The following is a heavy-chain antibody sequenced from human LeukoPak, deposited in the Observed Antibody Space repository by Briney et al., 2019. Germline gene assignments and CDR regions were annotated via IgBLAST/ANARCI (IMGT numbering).Heavy chain of an antibody. CDR1: GFIFNNYA. V-gene: IGHV3-9*01. CDR3: ARDSCSGGSCYLYDY. D-gene: IGHD2-15*01. CDR2: ISWNSGSI. Sequence: GGSLRLSCAGSGFIFNNYAMHWVRQPPGKGLEWVSGISWNSGSIDYADSVKGRFTISRDNAKNSLYLQMNSLRAEDTAVYYCARDSCSGGSCYLYDYWGQGTLVTVSS. J-gene: IGHJ4*02.